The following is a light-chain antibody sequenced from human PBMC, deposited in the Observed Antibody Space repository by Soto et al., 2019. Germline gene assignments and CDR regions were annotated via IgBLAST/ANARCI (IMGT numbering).Light chain of an antibody. CDR1: QSVSRS. Sequence: EIVMTQSPATLSLSPGERVTLSCRASQSVSRSFSWYQYMPGQAPRPLIYAASSSATGIPARISGSGSGTEFTLSISSLQAEDYAVYYCHQYNNWPPWTFGQGTKVEIK. J-gene: IGKJ1*01. V-gene: IGKV3-15*01. CDR2: AAS. CDR3: HQYNNWPPWT.